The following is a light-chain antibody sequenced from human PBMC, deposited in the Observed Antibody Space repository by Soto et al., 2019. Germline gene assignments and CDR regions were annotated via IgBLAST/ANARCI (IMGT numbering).Light chain of an antibody. J-gene: IGKJ2*01. CDR2: GAS. Sequence: EVAMTQSPATLSVSPGKRATLSCRASQNINTNLAWYQQRPGQAPRLLIYGASTRATDIPARFSGSGSGAEFTLTISSLQSEDFAVYYCQQYNNLPYTFGQGTKLEIK. V-gene: IGKV3-15*01. CDR1: QNINTN. CDR3: QQYNNLPYT.